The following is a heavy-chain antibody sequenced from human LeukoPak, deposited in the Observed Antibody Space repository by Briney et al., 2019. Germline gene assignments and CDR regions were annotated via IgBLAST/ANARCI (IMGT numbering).Heavy chain of an antibody. D-gene: IGHD1-26*01. CDR1: GGSISSYY. CDR3: ARENTESYREFDY. J-gene: IGHJ4*02. CDR2: IYSGGST. V-gene: IGHV4-4*07. Sequence: SETLSLTCTVSGGSISSYYWSWIRQPAGKGLEWIGRIYSGGSTNYNPSLKSRVTMSVDSSNNQFSLKLSSVTAADTAVFYCARENTESYREFDYWGPGTLVTVSS.